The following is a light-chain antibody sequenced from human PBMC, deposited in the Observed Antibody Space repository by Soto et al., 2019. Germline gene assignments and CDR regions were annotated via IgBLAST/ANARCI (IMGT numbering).Light chain of an antibody. V-gene: IGKV4-1*01. J-gene: IGKJ1*01. CDR3: QQYSASPRT. Sequence: DIVMTQSPDSLAVSLGERATINCKSSQNNKNYLAWYQQKAGQPPKLIIDWASTRASGGIPDRFSGSGSGTDFTLTIRRLEPEDFAVYYCQQYSASPRTFGQGTKVDIK. CDR1: QNNKNY. CDR2: WAS.